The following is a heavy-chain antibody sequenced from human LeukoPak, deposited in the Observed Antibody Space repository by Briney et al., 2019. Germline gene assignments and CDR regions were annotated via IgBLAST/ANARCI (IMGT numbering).Heavy chain of an antibody. D-gene: IGHD6-19*01. CDR2: INHSGST. V-gene: IGHV4-34*01. J-gene: IGHJ4*02. CDR1: GGSFSGYY. Sequence: SETLSLTCAVYGGSFSGYYWSWIRQPPGKGLEWIGEINHSGSTNYNPSLKSRVTISVDTSKNQFSLKLSSVTAADTAVYYCARGPYSSGWYEARKYYFDYWGQGTLVTVS. CDR3: ARGPYSSGWYEARKYYFDY.